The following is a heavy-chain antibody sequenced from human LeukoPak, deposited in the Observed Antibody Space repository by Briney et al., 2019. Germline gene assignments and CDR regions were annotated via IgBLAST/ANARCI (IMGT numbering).Heavy chain of an antibody. CDR2: IFYRGTA. J-gene: IGHJ4*02. Sequence: PSQTLSLTCTVSGGSINNGDNYWSWIRQPPGKGLEWIGFIFYRGTAYYSPSLKSRATISIDTSQNQFSLQLTSVTAADTAVYYCAKTSVGEGRIIGSGYFDNWGQGTLVTVSS. D-gene: IGHD2-15*01. V-gene: IGHV4-30-4*01. CDR1: GGSINNGDNY. CDR3: AKTSVGEGRIIGSGYFDN.